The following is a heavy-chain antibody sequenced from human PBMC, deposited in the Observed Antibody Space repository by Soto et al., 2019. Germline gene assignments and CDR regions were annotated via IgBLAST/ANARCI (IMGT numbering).Heavy chain of an antibody. J-gene: IGHJ6*02. V-gene: IGHV1-69*12. Sequence: QVQLVQSGAEVKKPGSSVRVSCKASGGTFNNYTITWVRQAPGQGLEWMGGIIPIFDIPNYAQKFKGRVTITADESTRTAYMELSSLRSKDTAVYYCAREDTIFGVVDYGLDVWGQGTTVTVSS. D-gene: IGHD3-3*01. CDR2: IIPIFDIP. CDR3: AREDTIFGVVDYGLDV. CDR1: GGTFNNYT.